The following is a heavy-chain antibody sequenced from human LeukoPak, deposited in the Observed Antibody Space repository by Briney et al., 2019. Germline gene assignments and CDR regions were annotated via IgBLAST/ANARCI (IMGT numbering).Heavy chain of an antibody. D-gene: IGHD3-10*01. J-gene: IGHJ4*02. Sequence: SETLSLTCAVYGGCFSGYYWSWIRQPPGKGLEWIGEINHSGSTNYNPSLKSRVTISVDTSKNQFSLKLSSVTAADTAVYYCARATFRPLYYYGSGALGATDYWGQGTLVTVSS. CDR1: GGCFSGYY. CDR3: ARATFRPLYYYGSGALGATDY. CDR2: INHSGST. V-gene: IGHV4-34*01.